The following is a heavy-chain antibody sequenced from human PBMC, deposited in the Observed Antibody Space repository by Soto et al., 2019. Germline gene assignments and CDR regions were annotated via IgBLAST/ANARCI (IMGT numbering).Heavy chain of an antibody. CDR3: ASLRYFDWLSHDY. CDR2: IYYSGST. CDR1: GGSISSGDYY. D-gene: IGHD3-9*01. V-gene: IGHV4-30-4*01. Sequence: SETLSLTCTVSGGSISSGDYYWSWIRQPPGKGLEWIGYIYYSGSTYYNPSLKSRVTISVDTSKNQSSLKLSSVTAADTAVYYCASLRYFDWLSHDYWGQGTLVTVSS. J-gene: IGHJ4*02.